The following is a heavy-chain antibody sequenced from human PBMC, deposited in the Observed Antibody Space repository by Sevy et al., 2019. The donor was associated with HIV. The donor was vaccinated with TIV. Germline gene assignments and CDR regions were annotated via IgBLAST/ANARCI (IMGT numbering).Heavy chain of an antibody. Sequence: GGSLRLSCAASGFTFSSYWMSWVRQAPGKGLEWVANIKQDGSEKYYVDSLKGRFTISRDNPKNSLFLQMNSLRADDTAVYYCARDGCRSSGGGCHSGSWWFDPWGQGTLVTVSS. J-gene: IGHJ5*02. CDR3: ARDGCRSSGGGCHSGSWWFDP. D-gene: IGHD2-15*01. V-gene: IGHV3-7*03. CDR1: GFTFSSYW. CDR2: IKQDGSEK.